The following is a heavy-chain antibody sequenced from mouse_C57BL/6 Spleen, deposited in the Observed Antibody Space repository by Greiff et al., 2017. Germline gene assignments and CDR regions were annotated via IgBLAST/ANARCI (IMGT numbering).Heavy chain of an antibody. J-gene: IGHJ1*03. CDR2: IYPGDGDT. Sequence: QVQLQQSGAELVKPGASVKISCKASGYAFSSYWMNWVKQRPGKGLEWIGQIYPGDGDTNYNGKFKGKATLTADKSSSTAYMQLSSLTSEDSAVYFCARYGNHPYWYCDVWGTGTTVTVSS. CDR3: ARYGNHPYWYCDV. V-gene: IGHV1-80*01. D-gene: IGHD2-1*01. CDR1: GYAFSSYW.